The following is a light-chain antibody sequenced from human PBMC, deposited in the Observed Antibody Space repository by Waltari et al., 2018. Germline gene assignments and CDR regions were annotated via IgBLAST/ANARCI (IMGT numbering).Light chain of an antibody. Sequence: DIQMTQSPSTLSASVGDRVTITCRASQTIHNWLAWYPPKPGKAPKLLIQTASNLESGVPSRFSGSVSGTEFTLTISSLEPDDFATYSCQQYSTSRYTFGQGTKLEIK. CDR2: TAS. CDR3: QQYSTSRYT. J-gene: IGKJ2*01. CDR1: QTIHNW. V-gene: IGKV1-5*03.